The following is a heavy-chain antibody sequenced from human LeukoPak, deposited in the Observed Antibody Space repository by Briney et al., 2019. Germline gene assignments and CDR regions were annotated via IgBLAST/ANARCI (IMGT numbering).Heavy chain of an antibody. D-gene: IGHD3-10*01. J-gene: IGHJ5*02. V-gene: IGHV1-3*01. CDR2: INAGNGNT. Sequence: GASVKVFCKASGYTFTSYAMHWVRQAPGQRLEWMGWINAGNGNTKYSQKFQGRVTITRDTSASTAYMELSSLRSEDTAVYYCARDWDYYGSGSYSPWFDPWGQGTLVTVSS. CDR1: GYTFTSYA. CDR3: ARDWDYYGSGSYSPWFDP.